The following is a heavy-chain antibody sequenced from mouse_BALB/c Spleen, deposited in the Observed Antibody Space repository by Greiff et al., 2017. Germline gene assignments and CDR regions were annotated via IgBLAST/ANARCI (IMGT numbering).Heavy chain of an antibody. CDR2: ISSGSSTI. CDR3: ARSHDPAWFAY. CDR1: GFTFSSFG. J-gene: IGHJ3*01. V-gene: IGHV5-17*02. Sequence: DVKLEESGGGLVQPGGSRKLSCAASGFTFSSFGMHWVRQAPEKGLEWVAYISSGSSTIYYADTVKGRFTISRDNPKNTLFLQMTSLRSEDTAMYYCARSHDPAWFAYWGQGTLVTVSA.